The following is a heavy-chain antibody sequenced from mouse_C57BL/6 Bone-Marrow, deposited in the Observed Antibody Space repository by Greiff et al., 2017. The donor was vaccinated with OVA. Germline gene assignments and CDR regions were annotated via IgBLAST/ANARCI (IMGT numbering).Heavy chain of an antibody. D-gene: IGHD2-4*01. V-gene: IGHV1-74*01. J-gene: IGHJ4*01. CDR1: GYTFTSSW. CDR2: FHPSDSVT. Sequence: QVQLKQPGAELVKPGASVKVSCKASGYTFTSSWMHWVKQRPGQGLEWIGRFHPSDSVTNYNQKFKGKATLTLDKSSSTAYMQLSSLTSEDSAVYYCAHFYYDYDYAMDYWGQGTSVTVSS. CDR3: AHFYYDYDYAMDY.